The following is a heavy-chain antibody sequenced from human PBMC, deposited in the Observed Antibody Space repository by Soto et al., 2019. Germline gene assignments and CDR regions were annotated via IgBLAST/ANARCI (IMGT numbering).Heavy chain of an antibody. V-gene: IGHV3-53*01. CDR1: GFTVSSHY. J-gene: IGHJ6*02. Sequence: QPGGSLRLSCAPSGFTVSSHYMSWVRQAPGKGLEWVSVINSGGSTYYADSVKGRFTTSRDHSRNTLYLQMNSLRVEDTAVYYCAREVFCSSSSCQVRYGMDVWGQGTTVTVSS. CDR2: INSGGST. D-gene: IGHD2-2*01. CDR3: AREVFCSSSSCQVRYGMDV.